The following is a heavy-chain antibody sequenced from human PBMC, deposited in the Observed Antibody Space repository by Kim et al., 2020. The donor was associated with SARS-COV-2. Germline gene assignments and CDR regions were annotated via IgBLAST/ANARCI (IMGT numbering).Heavy chain of an antibody. V-gene: IGHV3-23*01. D-gene: IGHD3-10*01. Sequence: DAVKGRFTLSRDNSKNTLYLQMNSLRAEDTAVYYCARELLWFGTDYGMDVWGQGTTVTVSS. J-gene: IGHJ6*02. CDR3: ARELLWFGTDYGMDV.